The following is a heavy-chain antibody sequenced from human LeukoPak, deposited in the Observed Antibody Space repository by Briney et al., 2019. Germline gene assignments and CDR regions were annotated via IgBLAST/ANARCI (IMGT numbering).Heavy chain of an antibody. CDR1: GFTFSSYG. D-gene: IGHD1/OR15-1a*01. CDR2: ISGSGGST. CDR3: AKVKDEHQNYYYYMDV. Sequence: PGGSLRLSCAASGFTFSSYGMSWVRQAPGKGLEWVSAISGSGGSTYYADSVKGRFTISRDNSKNTLYLQMNSLRAEDTAVYYCAKVKDEHQNYYYYMDVWGKGTTVTISS. V-gene: IGHV3-23*01. J-gene: IGHJ6*03.